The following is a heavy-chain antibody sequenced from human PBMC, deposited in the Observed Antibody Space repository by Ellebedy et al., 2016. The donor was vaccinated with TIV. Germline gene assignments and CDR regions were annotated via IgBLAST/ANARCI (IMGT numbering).Heavy chain of an antibody. CDR2: IDHSGST. CDR1: GGSFSTYY. J-gene: IGHJ4*02. Sequence: SETLSLXXAVSGGSFSTYYWSWIRQPPGKGLEWIGEIDHSGSTNYSPSLKSRVTISIDTSKTQFSLKLTSVTAADTAVYYCARLKVYGSGSDNRPFDYWGQGTLVTVSS. CDR3: ARLKVYGSGSDNRPFDY. D-gene: IGHD3-10*01. V-gene: IGHV4-34*01.